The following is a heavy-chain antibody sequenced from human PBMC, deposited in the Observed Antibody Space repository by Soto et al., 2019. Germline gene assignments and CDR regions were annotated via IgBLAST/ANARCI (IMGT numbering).Heavy chain of an antibody. CDR2: INHSGST. D-gene: IGHD2-2*01. CDR3: ARSADCSSTSCYEDY. Sequence: QVQLQQWGAGLLKPSETLSLTCAVYGGSFSGYYWSWIRQPPGKGLEWIGEINHSGSTNYNPSLKSRVTISVDQSKNQFSLKLSSVTAADTAVYYCARSADCSSTSCYEDYWGQGTLVTVSS. CDR1: GGSFSGYY. V-gene: IGHV4-34*01. J-gene: IGHJ4*02.